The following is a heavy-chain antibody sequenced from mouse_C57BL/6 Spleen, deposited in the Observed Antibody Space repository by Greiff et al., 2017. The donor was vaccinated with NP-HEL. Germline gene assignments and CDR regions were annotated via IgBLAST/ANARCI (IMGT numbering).Heavy chain of an antibody. V-gene: IGHV5-4*01. Sequence: EVKLMESGGGLVKPGGSLKLSCAASGFTFSSYAMSWVRQTPEKRLEWVATISDGGSYTYYPENVKGRFTISRDNAKNNLYLQMSHLKSEDTAMYYCARDPSGTGYFDVWGTGTTVTVSS. CDR2: ISDGGSYT. J-gene: IGHJ1*03. D-gene: IGHD4-1*01. CDR1: GFTFSSYA. CDR3: ARDPSGTGYFDV.